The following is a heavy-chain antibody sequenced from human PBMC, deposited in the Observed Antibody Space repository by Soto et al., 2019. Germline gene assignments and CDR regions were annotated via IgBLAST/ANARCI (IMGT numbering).Heavy chain of an antibody. Sequence: GESLKISCKGSGYRFTSYWISWVRQMPGKGLEWMGRIDPSDSYTYYSPSFQGHVTISADKSITTAYLQWNSLKASDTAMYYCARHIVGATEWFDPWGQGTLVTVSS. CDR1: GYRFTSYW. CDR2: IDPSDSYT. V-gene: IGHV5-10-1*01. D-gene: IGHD1-26*01. CDR3: ARHIVGATEWFDP. J-gene: IGHJ5*02.